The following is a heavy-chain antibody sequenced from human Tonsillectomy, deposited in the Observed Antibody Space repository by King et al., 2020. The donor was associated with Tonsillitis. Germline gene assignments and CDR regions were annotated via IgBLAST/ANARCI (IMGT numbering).Heavy chain of an antibody. V-gene: IGHV4-4*02. J-gene: IGHJ4*02. Sequence: VQLQESGPGLVKPSGTLSLTFAVSGVSIISSYCGSFLRQRPGNGLAWLGEVYHSRSAHYTPSLRRRVTRTVDKSRNQFSLKLRSVTAADTAVYYGARVPFDYSSSSVVSDYWGQGILVTVSS. CDR2: VYHSRSA. CDR1: GVSIISSYC. D-gene: IGHD6-6*01. CDR3: ARVPFDYSSSSVVSDY.